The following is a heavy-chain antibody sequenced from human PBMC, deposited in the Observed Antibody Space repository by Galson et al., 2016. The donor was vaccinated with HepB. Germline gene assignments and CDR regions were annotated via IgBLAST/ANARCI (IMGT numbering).Heavy chain of an antibody. CDR3: AVVGGELDH. CDR2: IYYSGST. J-gene: IGHJ4*02. Sequence: LSLTCTVSGVSISSYYWSWIRQPPGKGLEWIGYIYYSGSTNYNPSLRSRVTISVDTSKNQFSLRLSSVTAADTAVYYCAVVGGELDHWGQGTLVTVSS. CDR1: GVSISSYY. V-gene: IGHV4-59*01. D-gene: IGHD1-26*01.